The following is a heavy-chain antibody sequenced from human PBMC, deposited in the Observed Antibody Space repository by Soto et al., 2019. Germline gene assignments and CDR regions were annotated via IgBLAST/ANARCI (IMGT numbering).Heavy chain of an antibody. CDR2: ISSSSSYI. D-gene: IGHD3-22*01. V-gene: IGHV3-21*01. Sequence: PGGSLRLSCAASGFTFSSYSMNWVRQDPGKGLEWVSSISSSSSYIYYADSVKGRFTISRDNAKNSLYLQMNSLRAEDTAVYYCARDRYYYDKTFDPWGRGTLVTVSS. CDR3: ARDRYYYDKTFDP. J-gene: IGHJ5*02. CDR1: GFTFSSYS.